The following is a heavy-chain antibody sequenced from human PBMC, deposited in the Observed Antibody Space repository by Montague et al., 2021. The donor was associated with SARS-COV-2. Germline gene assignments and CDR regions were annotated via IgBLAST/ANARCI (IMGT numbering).Heavy chain of an antibody. J-gene: IGHJ6*02. D-gene: IGHD6-19*01. V-gene: IGHV4-4*07. CDR2: IYTSGST. CDR1: GGSISSYY. Sequence: SETLSLTCTVSGGSISSYYWSWIRQPAGKGLEWIGRIYTSGSTNYNTSLTSRVTTSVDTSKTQFSLTLSSVTAADTAVYYCAGVGSAVAGLPWRYGLDVWGQGTTVTVSS. CDR3: AGVGSAVAGLPWRYGLDV.